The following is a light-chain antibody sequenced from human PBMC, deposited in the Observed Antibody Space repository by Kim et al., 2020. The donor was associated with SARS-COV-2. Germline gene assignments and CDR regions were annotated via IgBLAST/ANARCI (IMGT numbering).Light chain of an antibody. CDR3: NSYTSSSTWV. Sequence: QSALTQPASVSGSPGQSITISCTGTSSDVGGYKYVSWYQQHPGKAPKLMIYDVSNRPSGVSNRFSGSKSGNTASLTISGLQAEDEGDYYCNSYTSSSTWVFGGGTQLTVL. J-gene: IGLJ3*02. CDR1: SSDVGGYKY. V-gene: IGLV2-14*03. CDR2: DVS.